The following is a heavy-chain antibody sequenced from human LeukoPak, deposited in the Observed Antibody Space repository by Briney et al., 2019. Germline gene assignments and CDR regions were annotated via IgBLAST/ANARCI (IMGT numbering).Heavy chain of an antibody. CDR3: ARGTGYCGGDCYSGFDY. CDR1: GFTFSSYE. D-gene: IGHD2-21*02. J-gene: IGHJ4*02. V-gene: IGHV3-48*03. CDR2: ISSSGSTI. Sequence: PGGSLRLSCAASGFTFSSYEMNWVRQAPGKGLEWVSYISSSGSTIYYADSVEGRFTISRDNAKNSLYLQMNSLRAGDTAVYYCARGTGYCGGDCYSGFDYWGQGTLVTVSS.